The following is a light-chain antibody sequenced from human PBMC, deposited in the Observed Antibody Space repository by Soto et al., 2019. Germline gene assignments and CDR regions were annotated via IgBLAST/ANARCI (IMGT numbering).Light chain of an antibody. J-gene: IGKJ3*01. V-gene: IGKV3-15*01. CDR3: QQYNKWPLFT. Sequence: EVVLTQSPATLSVSPGERATLSCRASQTVGTTLAWYQQRPGQAPRLLIYGASTRATGIPARFSGSGSGSEFTLTISILQSDDFAVYYCQQYNKWPLFTFGPGTRVDNK. CDR2: GAS. CDR1: QTVGTT.